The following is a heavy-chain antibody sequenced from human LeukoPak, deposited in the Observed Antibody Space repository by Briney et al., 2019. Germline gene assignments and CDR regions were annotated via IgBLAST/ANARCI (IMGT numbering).Heavy chain of an antibody. Sequence: ASVKVSCKASGYTFTSYGISWVRQAPGQGLEWIGRISAYNGNTNYAQKLQGRVTMTTDTSTSTAYMELRSLRSDDTAVYYCARVEGYDSSGYNFDYWGQGTLVTVSS. CDR2: ISAYNGNT. D-gene: IGHD3-22*01. V-gene: IGHV1-18*01. CDR3: ARVEGYDSSGYNFDY. J-gene: IGHJ4*02. CDR1: GYTFTSYG.